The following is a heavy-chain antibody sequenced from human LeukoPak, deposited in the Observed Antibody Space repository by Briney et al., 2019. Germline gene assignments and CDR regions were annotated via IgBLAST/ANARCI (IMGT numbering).Heavy chain of an antibody. V-gene: IGHV3-7*01. D-gene: IGHD3-9*01. J-gene: IGHJ4*02. CDR1: GFTFSPYW. Sequence: GGSLRLSCAASGFTFSPYWMNWYRQAPGKGLEWVGNINQDASEINYVDSVRGRFTISRDNAKNSLHLQMNSLRAEDTAVYYCATDRDNIDWQNRFDSWGQGTLVTVSS. CDR3: ATDRDNIDWQNRFDS. CDR2: INQDASEI.